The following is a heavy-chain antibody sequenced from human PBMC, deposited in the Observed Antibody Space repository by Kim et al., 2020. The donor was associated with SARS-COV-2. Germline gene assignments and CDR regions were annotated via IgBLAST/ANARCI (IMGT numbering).Heavy chain of an antibody. V-gene: IGHV3-30*18. Sequence: GGSLRLSCAASGFTFSSYGMHWVRQAPGKGLEWVAVISYDGSNKYYADSVKGRFTISRDNSKNTLYLQMNSLRAEDTAVYYCAKERRMLRGWFDPWGQGTLVTVSS. CDR2: ISYDGSNK. CDR3: AKERRMLRGWFDP. CDR1: GFTFSSYG. J-gene: IGHJ5*02. D-gene: IGHD2-8*01.